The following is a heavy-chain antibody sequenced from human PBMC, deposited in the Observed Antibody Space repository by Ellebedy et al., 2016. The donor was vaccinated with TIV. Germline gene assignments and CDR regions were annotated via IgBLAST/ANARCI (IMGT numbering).Heavy chain of an antibody. Sequence: GESLKISCAASGFTFSSYAMSWVRQAPGKGLEWVSSISGSGGSTYYADSVKGRFTISRDKSKNTLYLQMNSLRAEDTAVYSCGKEVWGSYYFDYWGQGTLVTVSS. CDR1: GFTFSSYA. D-gene: IGHD7-27*01. CDR2: ISGSGGST. J-gene: IGHJ4*02. CDR3: GKEVWGSYYFDY. V-gene: IGHV3-23*01.